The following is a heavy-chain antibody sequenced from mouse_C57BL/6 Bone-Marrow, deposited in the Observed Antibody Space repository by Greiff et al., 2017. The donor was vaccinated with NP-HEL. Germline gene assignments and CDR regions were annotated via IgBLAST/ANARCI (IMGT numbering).Heavy chain of an antibody. V-gene: IGHV1-5*01. D-gene: IGHD1-1*01. CDR3: TRRTTTVVAPFAY. CDR2: IYPGNSDT. Sequence: EVQLQQSGTVLARPGASVKMSCKTSGYTFTSYWMHWVKQRPGQGLEWIGAIYPGNSDTSYNQKFKGKAKLTAVTSASTAYMELSSLTNEDSAVYYCTRRTTTVVAPFAYWGQGTLVTVSA. J-gene: IGHJ3*01. CDR1: GYTFTSYW.